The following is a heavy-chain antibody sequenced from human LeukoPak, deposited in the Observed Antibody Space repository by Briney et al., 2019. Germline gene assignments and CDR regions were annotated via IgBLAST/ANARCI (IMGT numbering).Heavy chain of an antibody. J-gene: IGHJ4*02. Sequence: SETLSLTCAVYGGSFSSYYWSWVRQPAGKGLEWIGRIYTSGSTNYNPSLKSRVTMSIDTSKNQFSLKLNSVTAADTAMYYCARSFWAFDYWGQGTLVTVSS. CDR1: GGSFSSYY. V-gene: IGHV4-59*10. CDR2: IYTSGST. D-gene: IGHD3-16*01. CDR3: ARSFWAFDY.